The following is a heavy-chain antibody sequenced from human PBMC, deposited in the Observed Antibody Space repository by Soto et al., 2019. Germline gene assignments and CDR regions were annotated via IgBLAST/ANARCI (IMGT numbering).Heavy chain of an antibody. D-gene: IGHD4-17*01. CDR2: ISSGGDTT. V-gene: IGHV3-11*04. CDR1: GFTFSDYY. CDR3: ARENYGDAFDF. Sequence: GGSLRLSYAASGFTFSDYYMSWIRQAPGKGLEWVSYISSGGDTTYYADSVKRRFTISRDNARNSLYLQMNSLRDEDTAVYYCARENYGDAFDFWGQGAMVTVSS. J-gene: IGHJ4*02.